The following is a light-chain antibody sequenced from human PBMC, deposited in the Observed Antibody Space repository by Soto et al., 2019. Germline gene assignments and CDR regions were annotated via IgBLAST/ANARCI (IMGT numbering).Light chain of an antibody. J-gene: IGKJ4*01. V-gene: IGKV3D-11*01. CDR1: QGVSSY. CDR3: QQYGNSPPIT. CDR2: DAS. Sequence: EIVLTQSPATLSLSPWERATLSCRASQGVSSYLAWYQQKPGQAPRLLIYDASNRATGIPARLSGSGPGTDFSLTISSLEPEDFAVYYCQQYGNSPPITFGGGTKVDIK.